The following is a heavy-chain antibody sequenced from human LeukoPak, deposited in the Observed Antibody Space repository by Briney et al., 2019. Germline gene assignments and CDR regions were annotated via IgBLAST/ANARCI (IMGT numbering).Heavy chain of an antibody. D-gene: IGHD2-2*01. CDR3: ASNASSLRAGAFDI. CDR2: VYYSGST. J-gene: IGHJ3*02. V-gene: IGHV4-39*01. CDR1: GGSISSSSLY. Sequence: SETLSLTCTVSGGSISSSSLYWDWIRQPPGKGLGWIGTVYYSGSTYYNPSLKSRVSFSVDTSKNQFSLKLSSVTAAGTALYYCASNASSLRAGAFDIWGQGTMVTVPS.